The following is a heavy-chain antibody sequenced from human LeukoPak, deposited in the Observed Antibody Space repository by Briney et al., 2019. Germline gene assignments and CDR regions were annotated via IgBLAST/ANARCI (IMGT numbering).Heavy chain of an antibody. CDR3: ARDIQGYLDY. V-gene: IGHV4-59*01. Sequence: NTSETLSLTCTVSGGSISSYYWSWIRQPPGKGLEWIGYIYYSGSTNYNPSLKSRVTISVDTSKNQFSLKLSSVTAADTAVYYCARDIQGYLDYWGQGTLVTVSS. CDR1: GGSISSYY. CDR2: IYYSGST. J-gene: IGHJ4*02.